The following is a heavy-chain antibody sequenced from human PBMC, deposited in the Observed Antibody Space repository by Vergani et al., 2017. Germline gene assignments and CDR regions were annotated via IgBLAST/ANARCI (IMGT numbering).Heavy chain of an antibody. CDR3: ARGHFYSSGWNGEYYGMDV. Sequence: QVQLVQSGAEVKKPGASVKVSCKASGYTFTGYYMHWVRQAPGQGLEWMGWINPNSGGTNYAQKFQGRVTMTRDTSISTAYMELSRLRSDDTAVYYCARGHFYSSGWNGEYYGMDVWGQGTTVTVSS. J-gene: IGHJ6*02. V-gene: IGHV1-2*02. D-gene: IGHD6-19*01. CDR2: INPNSGGT. CDR1: GYTFTGYY.